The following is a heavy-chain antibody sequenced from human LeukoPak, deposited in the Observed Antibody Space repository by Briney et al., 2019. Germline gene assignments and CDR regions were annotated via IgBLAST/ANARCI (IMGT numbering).Heavy chain of an antibody. CDR2: INPNSGGT. V-gene: IGHV1-2*02. Sequence: ASVKVSCKASGYTFTGYYMHWVRQAPGQGLEWMGWINPNSGGTNYAQKFQGRVTMTRDTSISTAYMELSSLRSEDTAVYYCAAEYYYGSGSYVDYWGQGTLVTVSS. D-gene: IGHD3-10*01. J-gene: IGHJ4*02. CDR3: AAEYYYGSGSYVDY. CDR1: GYTFTGYY.